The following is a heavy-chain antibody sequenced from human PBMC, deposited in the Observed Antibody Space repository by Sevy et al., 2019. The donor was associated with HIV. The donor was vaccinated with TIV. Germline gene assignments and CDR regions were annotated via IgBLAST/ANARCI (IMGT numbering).Heavy chain of an antibody. CDR3: ASGENYYDSSGYPYFDY. D-gene: IGHD3-22*01. J-gene: IGHJ4*02. Sequence: SETLSLACTVSGGSISSSSYYWGWIRQRPGKGLEWIGSIYYSGSTYYNPSLKSRVTISVDTSKNQFSLKLSSVTAADTAVYYCASGENYYDSSGYPYFDYWGQGTLVTVSS. CDR2: IYYSGST. CDR1: GGSISSSSYY. V-gene: IGHV4-39*01.